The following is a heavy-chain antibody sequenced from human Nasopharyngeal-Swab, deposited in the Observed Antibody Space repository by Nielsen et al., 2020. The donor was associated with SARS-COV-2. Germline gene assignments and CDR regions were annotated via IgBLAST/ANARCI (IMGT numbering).Heavy chain of an antibody. CDR2: IYHSGST. V-gene: IGHV4-34*01. Sequence: SETLSLTCAVYGGSFSGHYWSWIRQPPGKGLEWIGEIYHSGSTNYNPSLKSRVTMSVDTSKNQFSLKLSSVTAADTAVYYCEREAPPRPYSYGSGRYYGMDVWGQGTTVTVSS. CDR1: GGSFSGHY. CDR3: EREAPPRPYSYGSGRYYGMDV. D-gene: IGHD3-10*01. J-gene: IGHJ6*02.